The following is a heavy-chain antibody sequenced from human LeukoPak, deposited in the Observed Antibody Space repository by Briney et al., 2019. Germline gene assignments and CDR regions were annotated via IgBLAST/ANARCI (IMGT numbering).Heavy chain of an antibody. J-gene: IGHJ4*02. D-gene: IGHD2-8*01. CDR2: IYNSGTIYYSGST. Sequence: SETLSLTCTVSGGSMSSNYWSWIRQPPGKGLEWIGYIYNSGTIYYSGSTNYNPPLLSRVTISVDTSKNQFSLKLRSVTAADTAVYYCARAPQNGMVSGLTGAIDYWGQGTLVTVSS. V-gene: IGHV4-59*08. CDR3: ARAPQNGMVSGLTGAIDY. CDR1: GGSMSSNY.